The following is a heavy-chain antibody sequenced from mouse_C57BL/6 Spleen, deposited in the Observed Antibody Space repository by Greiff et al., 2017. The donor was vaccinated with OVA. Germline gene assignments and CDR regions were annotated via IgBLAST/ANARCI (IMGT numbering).Heavy chain of an antibody. J-gene: IGHJ4*01. CDR1: GYTFTSYT. CDR2: INPSSGYT. D-gene: IGHD4-1*01. CDR3: ARPANWAYYYAMDY. Sequence: LVESGAELARPGASVKMSCKASGYTFTSYTMHWVKQRPGQGLEWIGYINPSSGYTKYNQKFKDKATLTADKSSSTAYMQLSSLTSEDSAVYYCARPANWAYYYAMDYWGQGTSVTVSS. V-gene: IGHV1-4*01.